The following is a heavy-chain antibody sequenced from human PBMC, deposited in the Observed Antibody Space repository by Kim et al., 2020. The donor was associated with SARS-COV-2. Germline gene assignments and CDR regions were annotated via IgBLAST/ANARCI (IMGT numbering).Heavy chain of an antibody. J-gene: IGHJ5*02. CDR2: IYYTGST. CDR1: GGSISSYY. V-gene: IGHV4-59*01. Sequence: SETLSLTCTVSGGSISSYYWSWIRQPPGKGLEWIGYIYYTGSTNYNPSLKSRVTISVDTSKNQFSLKLSSVTAADTAVYYCARGVSGGSGSYYYNWFDPWGQGTLVTVSS. D-gene: IGHD3-10*01. CDR3: ARGVSGGSGSYYYNWFDP.